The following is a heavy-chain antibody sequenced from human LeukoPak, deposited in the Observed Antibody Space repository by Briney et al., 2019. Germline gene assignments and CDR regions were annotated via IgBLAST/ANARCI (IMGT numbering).Heavy chain of an antibody. CDR2: ISYDGSNK. CDR1: GLTFSSYC. D-gene: IGHD3-16*01. V-gene: IGHV3-30*18. J-gene: IGHJ4*02. CDR3: AKSMTGYVWGSPNY. Sequence: PGRSLRLSCAPSGLTFSSYCTHWVRQAPGKGLEWVADISYDGSNKYYADSVRGRFTISRDNSKNTLYLQMNSLRAEDTAVYYCAKSMTGYVWGSPNYWGQGTLVTVSS.